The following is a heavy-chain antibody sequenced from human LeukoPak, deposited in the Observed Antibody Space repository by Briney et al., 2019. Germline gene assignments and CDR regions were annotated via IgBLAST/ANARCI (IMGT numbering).Heavy chain of an antibody. J-gene: IGHJ4*02. CDR2: IKQDGSEK. Sequence: PGGSLRLSCAASGFTFSSYWMSWVRQAPGKGLEWVANIKQDGSEKYYVDSVKGRFTISRDNAKNSLYLQMNSLRAEDTAMYYCAREGYDILTGYYSYYFDYWGQGTLVTVSS. V-gene: IGHV3-7*01. CDR3: AREGYDILTGYYSYYFDY. CDR1: GFTFSSYW. D-gene: IGHD3-9*01.